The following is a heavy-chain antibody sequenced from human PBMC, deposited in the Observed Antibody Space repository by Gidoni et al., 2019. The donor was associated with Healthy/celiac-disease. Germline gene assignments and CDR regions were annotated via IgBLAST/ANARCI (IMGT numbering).Heavy chain of an antibody. CDR3: AKDANDYGDYWYFDL. CDR2: ISYDGSNK. CDR1: GFTFSSYG. J-gene: IGHJ2*01. V-gene: IGHV3-30*18. D-gene: IGHD4-17*01. Sequence: QVQLVESGGGVVQPGRSLRLSCAASGFTFSSYGMPWVRQAPGKGLEWVAVISYDGSNKYYADSGKGRFTISRDNSKNTLYLQMNSLRAEDTAVYYCAKDANDYGDYWYFDLWGRGTLVTVSP.